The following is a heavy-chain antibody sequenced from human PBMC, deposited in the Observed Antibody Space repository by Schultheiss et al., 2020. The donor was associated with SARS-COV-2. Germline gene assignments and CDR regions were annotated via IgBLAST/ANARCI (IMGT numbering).Heavy chain of an antibody. J-gene: IGHJ6*02. D-gene: IGHD6-19*01. CDR1: GFTFSSYA. CDR2: ISGTGGST. Sequence: GGSLRLSCAASGFTFSSYAMSWVRQAPGKGLEWVSAISGTGGSTYYAESVKGRFTISRDNSKNKLYLQMNSLRAEDTAVYYCAKDQEQWLVLASFYYYYGMDVWGQGTTVTVSS. CDR3: AKDQEQWLVLASFYYYYGMDV. V-gene: IGHV3-23*01.